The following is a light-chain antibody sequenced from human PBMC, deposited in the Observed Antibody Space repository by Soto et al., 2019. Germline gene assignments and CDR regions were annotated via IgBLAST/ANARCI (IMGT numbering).Light chain of an antibody. Sequence: SYELTQPPSVSVAPGQTAMITCGGNNIGNKSVHWYHQRPGQAPVLVVYDDDDRPSGIPERFSGSNSGNTATLTISRVEAGDEADYYCQVWNSSSDPGVFGGGTKLPVL. CDR2: DDD. J-gene: IGLJ3*02. CDR3: QVWNSSSDPGV. V-gene: IGLV3-21*02. CDR1: NIGNKS.